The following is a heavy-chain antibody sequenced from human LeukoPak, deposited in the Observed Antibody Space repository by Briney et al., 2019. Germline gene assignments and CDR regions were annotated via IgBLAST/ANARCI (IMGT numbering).Heavy chain of an antibody. CDR3: AKDGFNYGPDS. CDR2: ISDIGGST. V-gene: IGHV3-23*01. Sequence: GESLRLSCAASGFIFSNYAMNWVRQAPGKGLEWVSSISDIGGSTHYANSVKGRFTISIDNSKNTMFLKMNSLRAEDTAVYYCAKDGFNYGPDSWGQGTLVTVSS. J-gene: IGHJ4*02. D-gene: IGHD5-24*01. CDR1: GFIFSNYA.